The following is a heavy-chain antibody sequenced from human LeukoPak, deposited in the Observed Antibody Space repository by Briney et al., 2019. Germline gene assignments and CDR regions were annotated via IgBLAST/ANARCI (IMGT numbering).Heavy chain of an antibody. CDR3: AKDQLKEDSSSWPLMDDAFDI. J-gene: IGHJ3*02. V-gene: IGHV3-23*01. Sequence: GGSLRLSCAASGFTFSSYAMSWVRQAPGKGLEWVSAISGSGGSTYYADSVKGRFTISRDNSKNTLYLQMNSLRAEDTAVYYCAKDQLKEDSSSWPLMDDAFDIWGQGAMVTVSS. D-gene: IGHD6-13*01. CDR2: ISGSGGST. CDR1: GFTFSSYA.